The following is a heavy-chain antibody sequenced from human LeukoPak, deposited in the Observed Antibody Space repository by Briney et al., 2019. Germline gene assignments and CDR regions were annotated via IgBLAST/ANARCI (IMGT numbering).Heavy chain of an antibody. CDR3: TTSGMYGGIDFDY. D-gene: IGHD4-23*01. J-gene: IGHJ4*02. V-gene: IGHV3-15*01. Sequence: GGSLRLSCAAPGFTFSSYAMSWGRQAPGKGLEWGGRIKSKTDGGTTDYAAPVKGRFTISRDDSKNTLYLQMNSLKTEDTAVYYCTTSGMYGGIDFDYWGQGTLVTVSS. CDR1: GFTFSSYA. CDR2: IKSKTDGGTT.